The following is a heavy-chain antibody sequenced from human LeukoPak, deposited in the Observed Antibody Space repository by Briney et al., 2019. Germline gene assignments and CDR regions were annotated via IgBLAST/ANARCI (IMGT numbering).Heavy chain of an antibody. V-gene: IGHV3-15*01. Sequence: GGSLRLSCAASGFTFSNAWMSWVRQAPGKGLEWVGRIKSKTDGGTTDYAAPVKGRFTISRDDSKNTLYLQMNSLKTEDTAVYYCTTSDVLRYFDWSEYYYYCMDVWGKGTTVTVSS. CDR1: GFTFSNAW. D-gene: IGHD3-9*01. CDR2: IKSKTDGGTT. J-gene: IGHJ6*03. CDR3: TTSDVLRYFDWSEYYYYCMDV.